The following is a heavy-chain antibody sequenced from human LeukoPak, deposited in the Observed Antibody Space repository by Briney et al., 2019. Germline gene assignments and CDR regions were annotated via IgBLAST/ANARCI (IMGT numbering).Heavy chain of an antibody. V-gene: IGHV3-30-3*01. D-gene: IGHD3-9*01. CDR1: GFTFSSYA. Sequence: GGSLRLSCAASGFTFSSYAMHWVRQAPGKGLEWVAVISYDGSNKYYADSVKGRFTISRDNSKNTLYLQMNSLRAEDTAVYYCAKDLTQHASFYYYGMDVWGQGTTVTVSS. CDR3: AKDLTQHASFYYYGMDV. J-gene: IGHJ6*02. CDR2: ISYDGSNK.